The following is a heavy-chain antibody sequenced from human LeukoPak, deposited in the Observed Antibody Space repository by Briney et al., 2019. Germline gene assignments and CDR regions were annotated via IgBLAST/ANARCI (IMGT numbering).Heavy chain of an antibody. D-gene: IGHD4-23*01. CDR1: GFTFSTYW. CDR3: AIFVEYGGNSELYFQH. Sequence: PGGSLRLSCAASGFTFSTYWMHWVRQPPGKGLVWVSRINSDGSSTTYADSVKGRFTISRDNAKNTMYLQMNSLRVEDTAVYYCAIFVEYGGNSELYFQHWGQGTLVTVSS. CDR2: INSDGSST. V-gene: IGHV3-74*01. J-gene: IGHJ1*01.